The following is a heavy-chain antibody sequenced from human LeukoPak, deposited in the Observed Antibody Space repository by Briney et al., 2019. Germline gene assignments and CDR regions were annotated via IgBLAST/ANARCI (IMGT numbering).Heavy chain of an antibody. Sequence: PGGSLRLSCAASGFTFSSYGVHWVRQAPGKGLEWAAVISYDGSNKYYADSVKGRFTISRDNSKNTLYLQMNSLRAEDTAVYFCAKGGWLQSPTDYWGQGTLVTVSS. CDR1: GFTFSSYG. V-gene: IGHV3-30*18. CDR3: AKGGWLQSPTDY. CDR2: ISYDGSNK. D-gene: IGHD5-24*01. J-gene: IGHJ4*02.